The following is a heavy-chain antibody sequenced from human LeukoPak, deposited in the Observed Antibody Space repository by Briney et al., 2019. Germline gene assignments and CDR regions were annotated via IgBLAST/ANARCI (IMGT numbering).Heavy chain of an antibody. D-gene: IGHD5-18*01. V-gene: IGHV4-4*02. CDR1: GGSISNSDW. Sequence: SETLSLTCAVSGGSISNSDWWSWVRQPPGKGLEWIGDIYHTGSTNYNPSLKSRVTISVDKSKNQFSLNLSSVTAADTAVYYCARRIQLWPYYFDYWGQGTLVTVSS. J-gene: IGHJ4*02. CDR2: IYHTGST. CDR3: ARRIQLWPYYFDY.